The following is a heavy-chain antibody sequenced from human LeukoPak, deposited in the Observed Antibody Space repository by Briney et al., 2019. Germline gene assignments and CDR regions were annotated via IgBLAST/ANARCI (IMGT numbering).Heavy chain of an antibody. V-gene: IGHV3-30*02. D-gene: IGHD5-18*01. Sequence: GGSLRLSCAASGFTFSGCGMHWVRQAPGKGLEWVAFIWYDGRDKYYVDSVKGRFTISRDNSKNTLYLQMNSLRAEDTAMYYCAQDPYSYGSYFDYWGQGTLVTVSS. CDR1: GFTFSGCG. CDR3: AQDPYSYGSYFDY. J-gene: IGHJ4*02. CDR2: IWYDGRDK.